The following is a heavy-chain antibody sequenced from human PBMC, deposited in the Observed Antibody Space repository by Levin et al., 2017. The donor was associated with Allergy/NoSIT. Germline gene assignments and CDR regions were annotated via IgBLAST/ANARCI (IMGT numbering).Heavy chain of an antibody. J-gene: IGHJ4*02. CDR1: GFTFSNAW. CDR3: TTRDGYNQEFDY. V-gene: IGHV3-15*01. D-gene: IGHD5-24*01. CDR2: IKSKTDGGTT. Sequence: GESLKISCAASGFTFSNAWMSWVRQAPGKGLEWVGRIKSKTDGGTTDYAAPVKGRFTISRDDSKNTLYLQMNSLKTEDTAVYYCTTRDGYNQEFDYWGQGTLVTVSS.